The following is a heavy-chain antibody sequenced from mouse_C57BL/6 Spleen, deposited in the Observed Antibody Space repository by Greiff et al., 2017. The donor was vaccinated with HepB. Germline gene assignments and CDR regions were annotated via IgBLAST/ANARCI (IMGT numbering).Heavy chain of an antibody. J-gene: IGHJ2*01. Sequence: VQLKQSGAELVRPGASVKLSCTASGFNIKDDYMHWVKQRPEQGLEWIGWIDPENGDTEYASKFQGKATITADTSSNTAYLQLSSLTSEDTAVYYCTTREDSSGYLDYWGQGTTLTVSS. CDR1: GFNIKDDY. CDR2: IDPENGDT. CDR3: TTREDSSGYLDY. V-gene: IGHV14-4*01. D-gene: IGHD3-2*02.